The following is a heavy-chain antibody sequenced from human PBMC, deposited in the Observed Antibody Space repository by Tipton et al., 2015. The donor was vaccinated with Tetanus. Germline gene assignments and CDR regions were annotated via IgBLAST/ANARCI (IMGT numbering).Heavy chain of an antibody. Sequence: TLSLTCSVSGGSLTSGDHQWNWIRQPPGKGLEWLAYISYSGSTNSNYSLRSRITISRDTSKNQFSLKMTSVTAADTAVYYCARGSDIVVVPGVTRADWFDPWGQGTLVTVSS. CDR1: GGSLTSGDHQ. CDR3: ARGSDIVVVPGVTRADWFDP. J-gene: IGHJ5*02. CDR2: ISYSGST. D-gene: IGHD2-2*01. V-gene: IGHV4-61*08.